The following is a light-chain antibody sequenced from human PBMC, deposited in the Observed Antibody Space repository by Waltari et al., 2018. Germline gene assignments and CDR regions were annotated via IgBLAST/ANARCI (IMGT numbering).Light chain of an antibody. CDR1: SRYVGAYNF. CDR3: SSYTRSDTYV. CDR2: EVS. J-gene: IGLJ1*01. Sequence: QSALTQPASVSGSPGQSITISCTGTSRYVGAYNFVSWYQPHPGNAPKLMVHEVSNRPSGVSNRFSGSKSGNTASLTISALQAEDEADYHCSSYTRSDTYVFGAGTKVTVL. V-gene: IGLV2-14*01.